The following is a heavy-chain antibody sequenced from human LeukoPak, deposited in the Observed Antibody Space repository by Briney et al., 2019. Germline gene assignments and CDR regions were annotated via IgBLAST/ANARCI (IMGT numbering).Heavy chain of an antibody. CDR2: ISGGDGST. D-gene: IGHD5-12*01. Sequence: GGSLRLSCAASGFTFSSNAMSWVRQAPGKGLEWVSTISGGDGSTYYADSGKGRFTISRDNSKNMLYLQMNSLRAEDTAVYYCARVEASGYDYGAFDYWGQGTLVTVSS. V-gene: IGHV3-23*01. J-gene: IGHJ4*02. CDR1: GFTFSSNA. CDR3: ARVEASGYDYGAFDY.